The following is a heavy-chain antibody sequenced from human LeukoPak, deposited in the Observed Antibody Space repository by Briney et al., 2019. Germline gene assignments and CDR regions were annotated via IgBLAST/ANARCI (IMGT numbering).Heavy chain of an antibody. CDR1: GFTFSGSA. D-gene: IGHD6-19*01. Sequence: GGSLKLSCAASGFTFSGSAMHWVRQASGKGLEWVGRIRSKANSYTTAYAASVKGRFTISRDDSKNTAYLQMNSLKTEDTAVYYCTSSYSSGWYVVDYWGQGTLVTVSS. CDR3: TSSYSSGWYVVDY. V-gene: IGHV3-73*01. CDR2: IRSKANSYTT. J-gene: IGHJ4*02.